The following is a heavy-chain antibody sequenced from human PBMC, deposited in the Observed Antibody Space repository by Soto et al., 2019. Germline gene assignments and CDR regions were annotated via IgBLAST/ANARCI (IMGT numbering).Heavy chain of an antibody. CDR3: ARGRVARQQLVRGYFDY. Sequence: QVQLVQSGAEVKKPGASVKVSCKASGYTFTSYGISWVRQAPGQGLEWMGWISAYNGHTNYAQKLQGRVTMTTDTSTSTAYMELRSLRSDDTAVYYCARGRVARQQLVRGYFDYWGQGTLVTVSS. D-gene: IGHD6-13*01. V-gene: IGHV1-18*01. CDR2: ISAYNGHT. CDR1: GYTFTSYG. J-gene: IGHJ4*02.